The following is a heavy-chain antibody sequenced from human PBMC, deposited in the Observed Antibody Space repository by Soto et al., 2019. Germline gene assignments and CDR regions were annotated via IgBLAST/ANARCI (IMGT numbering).Heavy chain of an antibody. CDR3: ARSPDSLDYYFDY. Sequence: SETLSLTCTVSGGSISSGGYYWSWIRQHPGKGLEWIGYIYYSGSTYYNPSLKSRVTISVDTSKNQFSLKLSSVTAADTAVYYCARSPDSLDYYFDYWGQGTLVTVSS. CDR1: GGSISSGGYY. D-gene: IGHD3-22*01. J-gene: IGHJ4*02. V-gene: IGHV4-31*03. CDR2: IYYSGST.